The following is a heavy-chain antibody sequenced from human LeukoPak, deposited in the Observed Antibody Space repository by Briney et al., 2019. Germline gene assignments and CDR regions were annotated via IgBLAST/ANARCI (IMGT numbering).Heavy chain of an antibody. D-gene: IGHD1-1*01. CDR3: AMDNGGELYFDY. J-gene: IGHJ4*02. CDR2: TYYRSKWYN. CDR1: GDSVSNNRAA. V-gene: IGHV6-1*01. Sequence: SQTLSLTCAISGDSVSNNRAAWNWIRQSPSRGLEWLGRTYYRSKWYNDYAVSVSSRIIINPDTSNTQFSLHLISVTPEDTAVYSCAMDNGGELYFDYWGQGALVTVSS.